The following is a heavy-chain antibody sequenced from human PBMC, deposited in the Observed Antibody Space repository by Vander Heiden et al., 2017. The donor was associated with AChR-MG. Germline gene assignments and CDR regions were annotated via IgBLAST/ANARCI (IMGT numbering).Heavy chain of an antibody. CDR2: IWYDGSNK. CDR1: GFTFSSHG. D-gene: IGHD3-9*01. J-gene: IGHJ6*03. V-gene: IGHV3-33*01. CDR3: ARDFNHPYFVSYYYMDV. Sequence: QVQLVESGGGVVQPGRSLRLSCAAYGFTFSSHGMHWVRQAPGKGLEWVAVIWYDGSNKYYADSVKGRFTISRDNSKNTLYLQMNSLRAEDTAVYYCARDFNHPYFVSYYYMDVWGKGTTVTVSS.